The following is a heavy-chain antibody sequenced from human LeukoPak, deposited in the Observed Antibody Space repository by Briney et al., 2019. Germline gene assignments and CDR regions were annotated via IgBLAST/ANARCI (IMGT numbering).Heavy chain of an antibody. CDR2: INPNSGGT. CDR3: AREFLEANYFGY. J-gene: IGHJ4*02. D-gene: IGHD5-24*01. V-gene: IGHV1-2*02. Sequence: ASVKVSCKASGYTFTGYYMHWVRQAPGQGLEWMGWINPNSGGTNYAQKFQGRVTMTRDTSISTAYMELSRLRSDDTAVYYCAREFLEANYFGYWGQGTLVTVSS. CDR1: GYTFTGYY.